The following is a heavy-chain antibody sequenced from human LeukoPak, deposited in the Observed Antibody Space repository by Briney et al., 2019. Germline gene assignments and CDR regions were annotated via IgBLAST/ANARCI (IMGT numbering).Heavy chain of an antibody. V-gene: IGHV1-69*01. D-gene: IGHD3-16*01. Sequence: SVKVSCKASGGTFTSYAISSVPQAPGQGLEWMGGIIPIFGTANYAQKFQGRVTITADESTSTAYMELSSLRSEDTAVYYCALVTTFGPAGAFDIWGQGTMVTVSS. CDR2: IIPIFGTA. CDR1: GGTFTSYA. J-gene: IGHJ3*02. CDR3: ALVTTFGPAGAFDI.